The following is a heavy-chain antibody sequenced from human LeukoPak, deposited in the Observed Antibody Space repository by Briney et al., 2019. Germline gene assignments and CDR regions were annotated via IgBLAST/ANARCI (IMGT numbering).Heavy chain of an antibody. CDR2: IYSSGST. V-gene: IGHV4-61*02. CDR1: GDSVSSGSYY. J-gene: IGHJ4*02. Sequence: SETLSLTCTVTGDSVSSGSYYWNWIRQSAGSGLQWIGRIYSSGSTNYNPSLNSRVTISIDASKNQFSLKLTSVTAADTAVYYCARDAPFGGMLGFWGQGALVTVSS. CDR3: ARDAPFGGMLGF. D-gene: IGHD3-16*01.